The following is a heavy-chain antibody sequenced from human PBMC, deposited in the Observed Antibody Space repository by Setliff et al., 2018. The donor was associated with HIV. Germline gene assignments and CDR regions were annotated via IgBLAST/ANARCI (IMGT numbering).Heavy chain of an antibody. CDR2: IIPILGIA. V-gene: IGHV1-69*10. CDR1: VGTCSSYA. Sequence: SVKVSCKASVGTCSSYAISWVRQAPGQGLEWMGGIIPILGIANYAQKFQGRVTITADESTSTAYIGLSSLRSEDTAVYYCARSGWIQLWFNYYYGMDVWGQGTTVTVSS. D-gene: IGHD5-18*01. CDR3: ARSGWIQLWFNYYYGMDV. J-gene: IGHJ6*02.